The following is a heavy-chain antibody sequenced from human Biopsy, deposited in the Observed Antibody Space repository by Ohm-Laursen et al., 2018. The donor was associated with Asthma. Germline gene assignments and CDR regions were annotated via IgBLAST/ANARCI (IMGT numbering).Heavy chain of an antibody. CDR2: IYYSGST. CDR1: GGSISSSSYY. J-gene: IGHJ4*02. Sequence: SDTLSLTCIVSGGSISSSSYYWGWIRRPPGKGLEFIGTIYYSGSTYYNPSIKSRVTLSVDASKNQFSLNLPFVTASDTAVYYCVSPPGYWGQGTRVTVSS. V-gene: IGHV4-39*01. CDR3: VSPPGY.